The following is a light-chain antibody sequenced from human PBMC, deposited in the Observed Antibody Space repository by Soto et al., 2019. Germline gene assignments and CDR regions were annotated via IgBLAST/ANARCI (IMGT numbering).Light chain of an antibody. CDR2: GAS. J-gene: IGKJ1*01. V-gene: IGKV3-20*01. CDR3: QQYGSSPPT. CDR1: QSVSSSY. Sequence: EIVLTQSPGTLSLSPGERATLSCRASQSVSSSYLAWYRQKPGQAPRLLIYGASSRATGNPDRFSGSGSGTDFPPTISRLEPEDFTFYYCQQYGSSPPTFGQGTKVEIK.